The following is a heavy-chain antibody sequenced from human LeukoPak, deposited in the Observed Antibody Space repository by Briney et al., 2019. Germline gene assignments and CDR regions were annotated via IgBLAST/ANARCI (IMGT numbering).Heavy chain of an antibody. CDR3: ARVSRGYCSGGSCYQGGWFDP. V-gene: IGHV1-18*01. CDR2: SSAYNGNT. D-gene: IGHD2-15*01. CDR1: GYTFTSYG. J-gene: IGHJ5*02. Sequence: ASVKVSFKASGYTFTSYGIIWVRQAPGQGLEWMGWSSAYNGNTNYAQKLQGRVTMTTDTSTSTAYMELRSLRSDDTAVYYCARVSRGYCSGGSCYQGGWFDPWGQGTLVTVSS.